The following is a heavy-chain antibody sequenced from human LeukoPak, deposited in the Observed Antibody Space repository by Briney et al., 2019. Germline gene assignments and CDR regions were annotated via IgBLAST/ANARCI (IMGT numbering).Heavy chain of an antibody. Sequence: PGGSLRLSCAGTGFTFSSYSMNWVRQASGKGLEWISSISSSTTYIFYADSVRGRFTISRDNAKNSLYLQMNSLRAEDTAVYYCARPSTRSTSYYYYYYGMNVWGRGTTVTVSS. D-gene: IGHD2/OR15-2a*01. V-gene: IGHV3-21*01. CDR1: GFTFSSYS. CDR2: ISSSTTYI. J-gene: IGHJ6*02. CDR3: ARPSTRSTSYYYYYYGMNV.